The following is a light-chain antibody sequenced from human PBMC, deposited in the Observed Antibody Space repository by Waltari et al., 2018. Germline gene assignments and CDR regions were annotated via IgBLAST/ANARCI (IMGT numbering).Light chain of an antibody. CDR3: QNHERLPAT. J-gene: IGKJ1*01. CDR1: QNIGTY. CDR2: AAS. V-gene: IGKV3-20*01. Sequence: LTQSPGTLSLSPGERATLSCRDSQNIGTYLVWYQQKPGQPPRLLMYAASRRATVVPDRFSGSGSGTDFSLTISRLEPEDFAVYYCQNHERLPATFGQGTRVEIK.